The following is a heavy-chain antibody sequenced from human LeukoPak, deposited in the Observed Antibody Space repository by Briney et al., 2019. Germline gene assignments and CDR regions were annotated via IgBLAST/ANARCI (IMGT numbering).Heavy chain of an antibody. D-gene: IGHD2-2*01. J-gene: IGHJ5*02. Sequence: ASVKVSCKASGYTFTSYGISWVRQAPGQGLEWMGWISAYNGNTNYAQKLQGRVTMTTDTSTRTAYMELRSLRSDDTAVYYCARAPLPAAAEGYWFDPWGQGTLVTVSS. V-gene: IGHV1-18*01. CDR1: GYTFTSYG. CDR2: ISAYNGNT. CDR3: ARAPLPAAAEGYWFDP.